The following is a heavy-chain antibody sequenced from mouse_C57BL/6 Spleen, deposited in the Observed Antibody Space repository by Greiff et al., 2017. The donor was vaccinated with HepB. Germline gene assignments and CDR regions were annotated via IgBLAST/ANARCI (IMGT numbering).Heavy chain of an antibody. CDR1: GYTFTSYW. CDR3: ARWDDGAWFAY. J-gene: IGHJ3*01. D-gene: IGHD4-1*01. CDR2: IDPSDSET. V-gene: IGHV1-52*01. Sequence: QVQLQQPGAELVRPGSSVKLSCKASGYTFTSYWMHWVKQRPIQGLEWIGNIDPSDSETHYNQKFKDKATLTVDKSSSTAYMQLSSLTSEDSAVYYCARWDDGAWFAYWGQGTLVTVSA.